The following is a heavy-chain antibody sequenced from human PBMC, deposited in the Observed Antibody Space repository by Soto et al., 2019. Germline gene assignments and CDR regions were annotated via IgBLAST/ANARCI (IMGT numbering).Heavy chain of an antibody. CDR1: GFTFSSSD. V-gene: IGHV3-23*01. CDR3: AKGGGGDHGY. Sequence: EVQLLESGGGLVQPGGSMRLSCAASGFTFSSSDMSWVRQAPGKGLEWVSSITTGGRTTPYADSVRGRFTISRDNSKNPLFLQMNRLRVEDTAVYYCAKGGGGDHGYWGQGTLVAVSS. CDR2: ITTGGRTT. J-gene: IGHJ4*02. D-gene: IGHD2-21*02.